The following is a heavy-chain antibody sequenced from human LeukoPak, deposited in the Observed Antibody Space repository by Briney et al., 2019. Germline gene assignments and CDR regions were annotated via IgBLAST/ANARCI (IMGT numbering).Heavy chain of an antibody. CDR3: ARVRETYYDFWSGYYPGNFDY. CDR2: ISAYNGNT. CDR1: GYTFTSYG. J-gene: IGHJ4*02. V-gene: IGHV1-18*01. D-gene: IGHD3-3*01. Sequence: ASVKVSCTASGYTFTSYGISWVRQAPGQGLEWMGWISAYNGNTNYAQKLQGRVTMTTDTSTSTAYMELRSLRSDDTAVYYCARVRETYYDFWSGYYPGNFDYWGQGTLVTVSS.